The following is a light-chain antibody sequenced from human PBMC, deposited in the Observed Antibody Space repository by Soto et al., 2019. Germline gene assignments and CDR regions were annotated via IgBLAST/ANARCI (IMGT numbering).Light chain of an antibody. CDR2: GAS. Sequence: EIVLTQSPGTLSLSPGERATLSCMASQSVGSSLSWYQQKPGQAPRLLIYGASTRAAGIPARFSGSGSGTEFTLTITSLQSEDFAVYYCQQFHNWPRTFGQGTKVDI. CDR1: QSVGSS. V-gene: IGKV3-15*01. J-gene: IGKJ1*01. CDR3: QQFHNWPRT.